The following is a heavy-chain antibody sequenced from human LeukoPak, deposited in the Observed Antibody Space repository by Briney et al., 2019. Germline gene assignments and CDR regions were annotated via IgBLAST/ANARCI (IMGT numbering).Heavy chain of an antibody. Sequence: GGSLRLSCTASGFTFSNYAMSWVRRAPGKGLEWVSTISGSGGSTSYADSVKGRFTISRDYSKNTLYLQIESLRDDDTAVYHCALSSIHKDYYFGMDVWGQGTTVTVSS. D-gene: IGHD2-2*01. CDR2: ISGSGGST. J-gene: IGHJ6*02. CDR3: ALSSIHKDYYFGMDV. V-gene: IGHV3-23*01. CDR1: GFTFSNYA.